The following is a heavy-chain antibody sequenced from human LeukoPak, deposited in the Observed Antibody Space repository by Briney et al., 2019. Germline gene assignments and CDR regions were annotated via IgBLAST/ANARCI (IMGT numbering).Heavy chain of an antibody. CDR2: INPNSGGT. J-gene: IGHJ4*02. CDR1: GYTFTTYA. D-gene: IGHD2-2*01. CDR3: ARGSGGIVVVPAARY. Sequence: ASVKVSCKASGYTFTTYAMNWVRQAPGQGLEWMGWINPNSGGTNYAQKFQGRVTMTRDTSISTAYMELSRLRSDDTAVYYCARGSGGIVVVPAARYWGQGTLVTVSS. V-gene: IGHV1-2*02.